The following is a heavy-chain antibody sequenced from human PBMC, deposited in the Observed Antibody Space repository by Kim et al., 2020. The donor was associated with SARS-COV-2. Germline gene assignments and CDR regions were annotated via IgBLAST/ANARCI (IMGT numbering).Heavy chain of an antibody. CDR3: ARAPADGYFDY. CDR1: GGSISSYY. V-gene: IGHV4-59*01. Sequence: SETLSLTCTVSGGSISSYYWSWIRQPPGKGLEWIGYIYYSGSTNYNPSLKSRVTISVDTSKNQFSLKLSSVTAADTAVYYCARAPADGYFDYWGQGTLVT. CDR2: IYYSGST. J-gene: IGHJ4*02.